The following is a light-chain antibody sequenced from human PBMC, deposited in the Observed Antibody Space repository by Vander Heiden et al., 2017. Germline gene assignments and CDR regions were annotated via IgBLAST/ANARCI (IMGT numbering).Light chain of an antibody. V-gene: IGKV3-15*01. CDR2: DAS. J-gene: IGKJ4*01. CDR1: QSISTN. Sequence: VMPQSPATLSVSPGERATLSCRASQSISTNLAWYQQKPGQAPRLLIYDASAIATGIPASFSGSGSGTQFTLTISSLQSEDSASYYCQHYDNLPLAFGGGTKVEIK. CDR3: QHYDNLPLA.